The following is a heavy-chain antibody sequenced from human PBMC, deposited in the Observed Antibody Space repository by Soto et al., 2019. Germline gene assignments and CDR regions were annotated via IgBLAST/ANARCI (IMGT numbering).Heavy chain of an antibody. CDR2: ISGTTGKT. D-gene: IGHD5-12*01. CDR1: GFTFSSYA. CDR3: AKGVESGYAYYFNY. J-gene: IGHJ4*02. Sequence: GGSLRLSCVASGFTFSSYAMNWLRQAPGRGLEWVSSISGTTGKTYYADSVEGRFTISRDNSKNTLYLQMNSLRADDTAAYYCAKGVESGYAYYFNYWGQGTQVTVSS. V-gene: IGHV3-23*01.